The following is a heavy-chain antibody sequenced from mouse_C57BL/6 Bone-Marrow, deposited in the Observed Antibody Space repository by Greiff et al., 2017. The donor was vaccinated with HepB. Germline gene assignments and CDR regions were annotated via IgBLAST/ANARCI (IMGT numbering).Heavy chain of an antibody. CDR2: IYPGDGDT. V-gene: IGHV1-82*01. D-gene: IGHD2-5*01. J-gene: IGHJ2*01. Sequence: QVQLQQSGPELVKPGASVKISCKASGYAFSSSWMNWVKQRPGKGLEWIGRIYPGDGDTNYNGKFKGKATLTADKSSSTAYMQLSSLTSEDSAVYFCARNSNYEDYFDYWGQGTTLTVSS. CDR3: ARNSNYEDYFDY. CDR1: GYAFSSSW.